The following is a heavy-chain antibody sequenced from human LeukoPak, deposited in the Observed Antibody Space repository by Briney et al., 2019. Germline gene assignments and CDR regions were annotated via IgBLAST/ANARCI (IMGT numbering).Heavy chain of an antibody. V-gene: IGHV4-34*01. Sequence: SETLSLTCAVYGGSFSGYYWSWIRQPPGKGLEWIGEINHSGSTNYNPSLKSRVTISVDTSKNQFSLKLSSVTAADTAVYYCAGGGGVTYYYDSGGFYYHFDYGGKEPLFTVS. CDR1: GGSFSGYY. J-gene: IGHJ4*02. D-gene: IGHD3-22*01. CDR2: INHSGST. CDR3: AGGGGVTYYYDSGGFYYHFDY.